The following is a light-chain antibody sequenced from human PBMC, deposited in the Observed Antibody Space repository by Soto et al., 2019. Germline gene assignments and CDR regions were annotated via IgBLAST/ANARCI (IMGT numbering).Light chain of an antibody. V-gene: IGKV1-5*01. CDR1: RSISDW. CDR2: DAS. Sequence: DIRMTQSPSTLSASVGDRVTITCRASRSISDWVAWYQQKPGKAPRLLIFDASNLKSGVPPRFSGGGSGTEFALTINNLQPDDVATYYCLQYDSHSWTFGQGTKVDIK. J-gene: IGKJ1*01. CDR3: LQYDSHSWT.